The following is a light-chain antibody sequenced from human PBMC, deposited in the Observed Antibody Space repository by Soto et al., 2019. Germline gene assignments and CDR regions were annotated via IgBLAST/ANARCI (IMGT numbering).Light chain of an antibody. Sequence: DIHMTQSPSSLSSSVGDRVTIACRASQGISTYLAWYQQKPGKVPKLLIYAASTLLSGVPSRFSGSGSGTDFTLTISSLQPEDVATYYCQKYDTAPLTFGQGTKVDIK. CDR2: AAS. CDR3: QKYDTAPLT. V-gene: IGKV1-27*01. J-gene: IGKJ1*01. CDR1: QGISTY.